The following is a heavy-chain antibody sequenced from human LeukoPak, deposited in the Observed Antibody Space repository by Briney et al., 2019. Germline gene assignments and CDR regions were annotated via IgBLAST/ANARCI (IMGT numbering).Heavy chain of an antibody. CDR2: IYYSGST. V-gene: IGHV4-39*07. Sequence: SETLSLTCTVSGGSISSSSYYWGWIRQPPGKGLEWIGSIYYSGSTYYNPSLKSRVTISVDTSKNQFSLKLSSVTAADTAVYYCARDQSQGRTIFGVVTHHGGAFDIWGQGTMVTVSS. D-gene: IGHD3-3*01. CDR3: ARDQSQGRTIFGVVTHHGGAFDI. CDR1: GGSISSSSYY. J-gene: IGHJ3*02.